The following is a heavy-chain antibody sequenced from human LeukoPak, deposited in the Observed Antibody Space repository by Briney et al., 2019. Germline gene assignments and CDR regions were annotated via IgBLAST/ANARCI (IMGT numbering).Heavy chain of an antibody. Sequence: GASGKVSCKTSGDAFTTYGISWVRQAPGQGLEWMGWISGHKGTVIYAQKLRGRLTMTTDMFTTTAYMDLRSLGADDTAVYYCARDHVPMGDGYNYHQYWGQGTLVTVSS. D-gene: IGHD5-24*01. CDR1: GDAFTTYG. CDR2: ISGHKGTV. CDR3: ARDHVPMGDGYNYHQY. V-gene: IGHV1-18*01. J-gene: IGHJ4*02.